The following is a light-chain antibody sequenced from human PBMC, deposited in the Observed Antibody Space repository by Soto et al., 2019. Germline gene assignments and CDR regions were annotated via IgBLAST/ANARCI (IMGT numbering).Light chain of an antibody. CDR2: TAS. Sequence: DIQMTQSPSSVSASVGDRVTITCRASQGISSSLAWYQQKPGKAPKLLIYTASNLQSGVPSRFSGSGSGTDCTRTGGRIQPEDFATYVWQQANSFPFTFCPGTKVDIK. CDR1: QGISSS. V-gene: IGKV1-12*01. J-gene: IGKJ3*01. CDR3: QQANSFPFT.